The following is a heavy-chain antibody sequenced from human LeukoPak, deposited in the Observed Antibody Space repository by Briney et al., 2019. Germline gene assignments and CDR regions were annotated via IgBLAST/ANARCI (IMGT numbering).Heavy chain of an antibody. CDR3: AREQGGERWFDP. D-gene: IGHD3-16*01. CDR2: ISSGSSFI. J-gene: IGHJ5*02. CDR1: GFNFGSYA. V-gene: IGHV3-21*01. Sequence: GGSLRLSCAASGFNFGSYAMNWVRQAPGKGLEWVSSISSGSSFIYYADSVKGRFTISRDNAKNSLYLQMNSLRAEDTAIYYCAREQGGERWFDPWGQRTLVTVSS.